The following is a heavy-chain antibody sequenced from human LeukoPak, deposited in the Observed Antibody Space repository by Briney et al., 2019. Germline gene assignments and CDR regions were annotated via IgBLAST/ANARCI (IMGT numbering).Heavy chain of an antibody. Sequence: SGGSLRVFCAASGFTFSSYSMNWVRQAPGKGLEWVSSISSSSSYIYYADSVKGRFTISRDNAKNSLYLQMNSLRAEDTAVYYCARDRSLEQQLVRPAGGDAFDIWGQGTMVTVSS. V-gene: IGHV3-21*01. CDR2: ISSSSSYI. CDR1: GFTFSSYS. D-gene: IGHD6-13*01. J-gene: IGHJ3*02. CDR3: ARDRSLEQQLVRPAGGDAFDI.